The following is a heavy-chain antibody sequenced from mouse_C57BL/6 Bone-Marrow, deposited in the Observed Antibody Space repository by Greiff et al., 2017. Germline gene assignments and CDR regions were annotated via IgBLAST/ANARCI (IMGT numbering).Heavy chain of an antibody. CDR2: IDPEIGDT. Sequence: VQLQQSGAELVRPGASVKLSCTASGFNIKDDYIHWVKQRPEQGLEWIGWIDPEIGDTEYASKFQGKATIPSDPSSNTAYLQLSSLTSEDSAVYYGSSFDGNYFDFWGQGTPLRVAS. V-gene: IGHV14-4*01. CDR1: GFNIKDDY. CDR3: SSFDGNYFDF. J-gene: IGHJ2*01. D-gene: IGHD2-3*01.